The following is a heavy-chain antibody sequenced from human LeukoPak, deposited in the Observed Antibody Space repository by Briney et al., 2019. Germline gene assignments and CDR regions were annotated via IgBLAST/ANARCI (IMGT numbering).Heavy chain of an antibody. CDR2: INPSGGST. V-gene: IGHV1-46*01. J-gene: IGHJ4*02. D-gene: IGHD1-26*01. CDR3: ARADGGSYQFDY. CDR1: GYAFTYYY. Sequence: ASVKVSCKASGYAFTYYYIHWVRQAPGQGLEWMGIINPSGGSTSYAQKFQGRVIMTRDTSTSTVYMDLSSLRSDDTAVYYCARADGGSYQFDYWGQGTLVTVSS.